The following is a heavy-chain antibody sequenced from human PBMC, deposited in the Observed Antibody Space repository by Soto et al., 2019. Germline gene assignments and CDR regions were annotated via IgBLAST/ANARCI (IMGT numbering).Heavy chain of an antibody. D-gene: IGHD3-9*01. Sequence: GGSLRLSCAASGFTFSSYAMSWVRQAPGKGLEWVSAISGSGGSTYYADSVKGRFTISRDNSKNTLYLQMNSLRAEDTAVYYCAKDRRGYYDILTGYYPAWGGRAVLGAFDIWGQGTMVTVSS. CDR3: AKDRRGYYDILTGYYPAWGGRAVLGAFDI. J-gene: IGHJ3*02. CDR2: ISGSGGST. CDR1: GFTFSSYA. V-gene: IGHV3-23*01.